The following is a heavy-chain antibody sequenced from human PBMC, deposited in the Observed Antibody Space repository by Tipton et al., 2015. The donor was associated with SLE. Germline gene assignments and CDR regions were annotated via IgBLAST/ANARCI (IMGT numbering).Heavy chain of an antibody. CDR1: GGSISSYY. J-gene: IGHJ4*02. Sequence: GLVKPSETLSLTCTVSGGSISSYYWSWIRQPPGKGLEWIGYIYYSGSTNYNPSLKSRVTISVDTSKNQFSLKLSSVTAADTAVYYCARGGRLLWFGGKFFDYWGQGTLVTVSS. V-gene: IGHV4-59*08. CDR2: IYYSGST. D-gene: IGHD3-10*01. CDR3: ARGGRLLWFGGKFFDY.